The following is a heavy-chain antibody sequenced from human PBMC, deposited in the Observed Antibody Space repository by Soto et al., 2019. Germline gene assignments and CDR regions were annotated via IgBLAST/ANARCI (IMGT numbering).Heavy chain of an antibody. D-gene: IGHD4-17*01. V-gene: IGHV3-23*01. CDR1: GFTFSTYA. J-gene: IGHJ3*02. Sequence: VGSLRLSCVASGFTFSTYAMSWVRQAPGKGLEWVSAISGSGDNTYSADSVRGRFTISRDNSINTLYLQMNNLGNEDTAVYYCAHPRGYGVFDAYDIWGQGTMVTVSS. CDR3: AHPRGYGVFDAYDI. CDR2: ISGSGDNT.